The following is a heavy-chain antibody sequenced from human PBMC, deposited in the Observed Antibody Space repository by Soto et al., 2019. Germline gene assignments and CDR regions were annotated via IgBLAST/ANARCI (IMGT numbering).Heavy chain of an antibody. D-gene: IGHD6-19*01. CDR3: SKSQQCLSDFDY. CDR1: GFTFSSYA. Sequence: EVQLLESGGGLVQPGGSLRLSCAASGFTFSSYAMSWVRQAPGKGLEWVSAISGSGGSTYYADSVKGRFTISRDNSKNTLYLQMNSLRAEDTAVYYCSKSQQCLSDFDYWGQGTLVTVSS. J-gene: IGHJ4*02. V-gene: IGHV3-23*01. CDR2: ISGSGGST.